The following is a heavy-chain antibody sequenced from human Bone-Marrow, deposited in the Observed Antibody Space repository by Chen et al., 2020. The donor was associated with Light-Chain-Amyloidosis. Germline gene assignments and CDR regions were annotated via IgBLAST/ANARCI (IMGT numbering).Heavy chain of an antibody. J-gene: IGHJ4*02. CDR1: GFTFDDYA. Sequence: EVQLVESGGGVVQPGGSLRLSCAASGFTFDDYAMHWVRQDPGKGLQWVSLMSGDGGSTYYADSVKGRFTITRDNSKNSLYLQMNSLRTEDTALYYCAKDKRGSSSSWSHYFDYWGQGTLVTVSS. V-gene: IGHV3-43*02. CDR3: AKDKRGSSSSWSHYFDY. CDR2: MSGDGGST. D-gene: IGHD6-13*01.